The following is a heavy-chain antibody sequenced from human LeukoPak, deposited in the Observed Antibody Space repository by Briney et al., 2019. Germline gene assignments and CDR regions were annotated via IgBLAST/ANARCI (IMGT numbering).Heavy chain of an antibody. CDR1: GFTFSSNY. CDR2: IYSGGST. CDR3: AKDGGYSYGVFDY. J-gene: IGHJ4*02. D-gene: IGHD5-18*01. Sequence: GGSLRLSCAASGFTFSSNYMSWVRQAPGKGLEWVSVIYSGGSTYYADSVKGRFTISRDNSKNTLYLQMNSLRAEDTAVYYCAKDGGYSYGVFDYWGQGTLVTVSS. V-gene: IGHV3-53*01.